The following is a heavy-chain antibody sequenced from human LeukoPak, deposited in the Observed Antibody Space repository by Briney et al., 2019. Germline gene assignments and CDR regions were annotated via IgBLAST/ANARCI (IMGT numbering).Heavy chain of an antibody. CDR1: GYSFTGRC. CDR2: INPDNGGT. V-gene: IGHV1-2*02. J-gene: IGHJ3*02. D-gene: IGHD1-26*01. CDR3: ARDRGAPDSFDI. Sequence: ASVKVSCKASGYSFTGRCMHWVRQAPGQGLEWMGCINPDNGGTNYVQRFQGRVTMTRDTSVTTAYMELNRLRSDDTAVYYCARDRGAPDSFDIWGQGTMVTVSS.